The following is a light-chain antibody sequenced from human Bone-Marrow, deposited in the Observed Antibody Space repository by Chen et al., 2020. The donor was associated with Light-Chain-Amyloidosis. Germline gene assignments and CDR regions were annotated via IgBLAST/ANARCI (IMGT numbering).Light chain of an antibody. CDR2: DVS. Sequence: QSALTQPRSVSGSPGQSVTISCTGTSRDVGGYDSVSWYQQYPGKAPKLMIYDVSKRPSGVPDRFSASKSGNTASLTISGLQAEDEADYYCCSYAGIYWVFGGGTKVTVL. CDR3: CSYAGIYWV. CDR1: SRDVGGYDS. V-gene: IGLV2-11*01. J-gene: IGLJ3*02.